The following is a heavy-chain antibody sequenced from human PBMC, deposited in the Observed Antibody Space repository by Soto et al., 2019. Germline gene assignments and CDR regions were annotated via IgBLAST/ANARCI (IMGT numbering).Heavy chain of an antibody. CDR2: IYWDDDK. J-gene: IGHJ3*02. Sequence: QITLKESGPTLVKPTQTLTLTCTFSGFSLSTSGVGVGWIRQPSGKALEWLALIYWDDDKRYSPSLKSRLTITKDTSKNQVVLTMTNMDPVDTATYYCAHRGHARVAFDIWGQGTMVTVSS. V-gene: IGHV2-5*02. CDR1: GFSLSTSGVG. D-gene: IGHD6-6*01. CDR3: AHRGHARVAFDI.